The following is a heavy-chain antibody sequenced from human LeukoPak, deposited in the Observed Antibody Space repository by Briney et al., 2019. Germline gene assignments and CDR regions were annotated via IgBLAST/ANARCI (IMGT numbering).Heavy chain of an antibody. CDR2: FDPEDGET. J-gene: IGHJ4*02. D-gene: IGHD1-26*01. CDR1: GYTLTELS. CDR3: ATGGLVVGATFFDY. Sequence: ASVKVSCKVSGYTLTELSMHWLRQAPGKGLEWMGGFDPEDGETIYAQKFQGRVTMTEDTSTDTAYMELSSLRSEDTAVYYCATGGLVVGATFFDYWGQGTLVTVSS. V-gene: IGHV1-24*01.